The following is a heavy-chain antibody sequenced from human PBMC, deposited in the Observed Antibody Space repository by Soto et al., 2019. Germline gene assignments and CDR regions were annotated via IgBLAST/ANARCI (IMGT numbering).Heavy chain of an antibody. V-gene: IGHV3-30*18. CDR1: GFTFSSYG. CDR2: ISYDGSNK. CDR3: AKDLPAYCGGDCTFDY. Sequence: GGSLRLSCAASGFTFSSYGMHWVRQAPGKGLEWVAVISYDGSNKYYADSVKGRFTISRDNSKNTLYLQMNSMKAENTDVYYCAKDLPAYCGGDCTFDYWGQGTLVTVSS. D-gene: IGHD2-21*02. J-gene: IGHJ4*02.